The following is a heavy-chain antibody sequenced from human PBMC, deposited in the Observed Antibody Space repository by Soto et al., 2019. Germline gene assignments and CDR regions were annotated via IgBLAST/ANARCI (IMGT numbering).Heavy chain of an antibody. J-gene: IGHJ3*02. Sequence: ASVKVSCAASGFTFSSYAMSWVRQAPGKGLEWVSAISGSGGSTYYADSVKGRFTISRDNSKNTLYLQMNSLRAEDTAVYYCAKDMPNWGNDAFDIWGQGTMVTVSS. D-gene: IGHD7-27*01. CDR3: AKDMPNWGNDAFDI. V-gene: IGHV3-23*01. CDR2: ISGSGGST. CDR1: GFTFSSYA.